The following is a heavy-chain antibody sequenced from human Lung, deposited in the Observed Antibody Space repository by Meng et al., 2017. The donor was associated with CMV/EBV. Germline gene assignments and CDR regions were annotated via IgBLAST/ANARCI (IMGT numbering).Heavy chain of an antibody. CDR2: VVYSGTT. V-gene: IGHV4-39*01. CDR1: GGSISSSSYY. Sequence: GSGPGTVKPPETLSPPGTVLGGSISSSSYYGAWIRQPPGEGLEWIGSVVYSGTTYYTSSLKSRVSISVDTSKNQFSLKLSSVTAADTAVYYCARHHHSPTFDYWGQGTLVTVSS. D-gene: IGHD1-14*01. J-gene: IGHJ4*02. CDR3: ARHHHSPTFDY.